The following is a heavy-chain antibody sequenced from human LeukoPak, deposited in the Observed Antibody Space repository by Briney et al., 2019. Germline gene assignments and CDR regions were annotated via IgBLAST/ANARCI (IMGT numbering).Heavy chain of an antibody. D-gene: IGHD3-3*01. CDR2: ISGSGGST. CDR1: GFTFSSYA. Sequence: GGSLRLSCAASGFTFSSYAMSWVRQAPGKGLEWVSAISGSGGSTYYADSVKGRFTISRDNSKNTLYLQMNSLRAEDTAVYYCASSPYDFWNGYYGNWFDPWGQGTLVTVSS. CDR3: ASSPYDFWNGYYGNWFDP. V-gene: IGHV3-23*01. J-gene: IGHJ5*02.